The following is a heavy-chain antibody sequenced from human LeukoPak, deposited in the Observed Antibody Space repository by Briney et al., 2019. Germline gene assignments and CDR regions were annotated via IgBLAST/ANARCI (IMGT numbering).Heavy chain of an antibody. CDR2: ISSSGSTM. J-gene: IGHJ3*02. CDR1: GFPFSNYE. CDR3: TRGHPNMDTDAFDI. V-gene: IGHV3-48*03. D-gene: IGHD5-18*01. Sequence: GGSLRLSCAASGFPFSNYEINWVRQAPGKGLEWVSYISSSGSTMYFADSVRGRFTISRDNAKNSLYLQMNSLRAEHTPVYYCTRGHPNMDTDAFDIWGQGTMVTVSP.